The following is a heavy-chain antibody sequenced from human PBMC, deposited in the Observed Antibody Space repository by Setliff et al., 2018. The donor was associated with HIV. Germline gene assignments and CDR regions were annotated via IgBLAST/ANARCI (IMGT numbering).Heavy chain of an antibody. CDR1: GGSISSSSYY. CDR3: ARHISDFWSNYQTPFDY. CDR2: IYYSGST. Sequence: ETLSLTCTVSGGSISSSSYYWGWIRQPPGKGLGWIGSIYYSGSTYYNPSLKSRVTISVDTSKNQFSLNLSSVTVADTAVYYCARHISDFWSNYQTPFDYWGQGTLVTVSS. V-gene: IGHV4-39*01. D-gene: IGHD3-3*01. J-gene: IGHJ4*02.